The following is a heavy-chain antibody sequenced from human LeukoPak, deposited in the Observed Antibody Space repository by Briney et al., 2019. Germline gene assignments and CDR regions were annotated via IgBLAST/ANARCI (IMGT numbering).Heavy chain of an antibody. CDR3: ARQDYYDSSGYEDY. CDR2: ISSSGSTI. Sequence: GGSLRLSCAASGFTFSSYEMNWVRQAPGKGLEWVSYISSSGSTIYYADSVKGRFTISRDNAKNSLYLQMNSLRAEDTAVYYCARQDYYDSSGYEDYWGQGTLVTVSS. J-gene: IGHJ4*02. V-gene: IGHV3-48*03. CDR1: GFTFSSYE. D-gene: IGHD3-22*01.